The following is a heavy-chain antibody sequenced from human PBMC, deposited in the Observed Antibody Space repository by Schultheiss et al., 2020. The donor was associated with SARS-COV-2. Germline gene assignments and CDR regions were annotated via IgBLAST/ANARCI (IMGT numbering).Heavy chain of an antibody. J-gene: IGHJ6*02. CDR2: INHSGST. Sequence: SQTLSLTCAVYGGSFSGYYWSWIRQPPGKGLEWIGEINHSGSTNYNPSLKSRVTISVDTSKNQFSLKLSSVTAADTAVYYCARDPLHVDTAMAPHLDVWGQGTTVTVSS. CDR3: ARDPLHVDTAMAPHLDV. CDR1: GGSFSGYY. V-gene: IGHV4-34*01. D-gene: IGHD5-18*01.